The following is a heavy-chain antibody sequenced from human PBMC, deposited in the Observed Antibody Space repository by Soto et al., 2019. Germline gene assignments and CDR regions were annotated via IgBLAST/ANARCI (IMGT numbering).Heavy chain of an antibody. V-gene: IGHV3-66*01. D-gene: IGHD3-3*01. J-gene: IGHJ4*02. CDR2: LSSDDKT. CDR1: GFIVSGIF. Sequence: EVRLVESGGGLVQPGGSLRLSCAASGFIVSGIFMTWVRQVPGKGPEWVSTLSSDDKTYYADSVRGRFTISRDSSKNTLFLQMNTLRDEDTAVYHCARDIFGGSYDFWHGGQGTLVTVSS. CDR3: ARDIFGGSYDFWH.